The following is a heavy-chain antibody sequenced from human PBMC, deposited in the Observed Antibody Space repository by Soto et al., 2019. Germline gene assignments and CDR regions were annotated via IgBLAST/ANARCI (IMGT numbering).Heavy chain of an antibody. Sequence: LSLTCAVSGGSISSGGYSWSWIRQPPGKGLEWIGYIYHSGSTYYNPSLKSRVTISVDRSKNQFSLKLSSVTAADTAVYYCARGSRLLSFDYWGQGTLVTVS. D-gene: IGHD6-25*01. V-gene: IGHV4-30-2*01. J-gene: IGHJ4*02. CDR3: ARGSRLLSFDY. CDR2: IYHSGST. CDR1: GGSISSGGYS.